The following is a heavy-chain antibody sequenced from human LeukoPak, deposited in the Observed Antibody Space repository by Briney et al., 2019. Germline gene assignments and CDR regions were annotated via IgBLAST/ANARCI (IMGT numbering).Heavy chain of an antibody. J-gene: IGHJ4*02. CDR3: VRVFLESLTAGYFDH. Sequence: TGGSLRLSCAASGFTFSTYSMNWFRQAPGKGLEWVSHIGIGSTTIYYADSVKGRFTISRDNSKDTVYLQMNSLRDEDSATYYCVRVFLESLTAGYFDHWGQGTLVTVSP. V-gene: IGHV3-48*02. CDR1: GFTFSTYS. D-gene: IGHD3-3*01. CDR2: IGIGSTTI.